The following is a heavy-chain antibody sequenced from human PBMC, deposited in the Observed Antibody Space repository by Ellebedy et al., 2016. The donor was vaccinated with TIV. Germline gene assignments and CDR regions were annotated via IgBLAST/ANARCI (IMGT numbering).Heavy chain of an antibody. V-gene: IGHV3-7*01. D-gene: IGHD6-19*01. CDR1: GFTFSNYW. CDR3: ARAPSGYLDY. Sequence: GGSLRLSCAASGFTFSNYWMSWVRQAPGKGLEWVANIKQDGSEKNYADSVKGRFTISGDNAKNSLYLQMNSLRGEDTAVYYCARAPSGYLDYWGQGTLVTVSS. CDR2: IKQDGSEK. J-gene: IGHJ4*02.